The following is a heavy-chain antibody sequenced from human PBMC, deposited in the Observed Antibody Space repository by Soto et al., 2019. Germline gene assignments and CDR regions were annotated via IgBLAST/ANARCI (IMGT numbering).Heavy chain of an antibody. Sequence: QVQLVESGGGVVQPGRSLRLSCAASGFTFSHYAMHWVRQAPGKGLEWVALMSYDGSNEYYADSVKGRFTISRDNSKNPLYLQKNSPKAEDTAVYYCAKDGSHNFDYWGQGTLVTVST. CDR3: AKDGSHNFDY. CDR1: GFTFSHYA. D-gene: IGHD1-26*01. V-gene: IGHV3-30*18. J-gene: IGHJ4*02. CDR2: MSYDGSNE.